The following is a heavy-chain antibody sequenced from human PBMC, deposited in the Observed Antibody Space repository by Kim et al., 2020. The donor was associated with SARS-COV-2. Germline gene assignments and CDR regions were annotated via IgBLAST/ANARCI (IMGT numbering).Heavy chain of an antibody. V-gene: IGHV3-64*02. D-gene: IGHD2-15*01. Sequence: GGSLRLSCAASGFTFSNYAMHWVRQAPGKGLEYVSAINYNGGATYYADSAKGRFIVSRDNSRNTLYLQMGSLRVEDMGVYYCATWYCSGGKCYSDYWGQG. CDR3: ATWYCSGGKCYSDY. J-gene: IGHJ4*02. CDR2: INYNGGAT. CDR1: GFTFSNYA.